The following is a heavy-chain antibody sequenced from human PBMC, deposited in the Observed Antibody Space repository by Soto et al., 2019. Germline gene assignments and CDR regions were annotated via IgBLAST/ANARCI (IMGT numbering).Heavy chain of an antibody. V-gene: IGHV3-74*01. CDR1: VCAFDTHW. D-gene: IGHD1-26*01. CDR2: IYFDGITT. CDR3: ARGGAMGVDY. J-gene: IGHJ4*02. Sequence: SLRLSFTASVCAFDTHWLHWVRQAPGKGLVWVSRIYFDGITTNYADSVKGRLTVSRDNAKDTVYLHVNTLRDEDTAVYYCARGGAMGVDYWGQGTLATVS.